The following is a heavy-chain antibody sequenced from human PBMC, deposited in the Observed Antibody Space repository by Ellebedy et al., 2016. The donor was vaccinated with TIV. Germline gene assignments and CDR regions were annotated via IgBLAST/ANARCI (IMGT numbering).Heavy chain of an antibody. J-gene: IGHJ4*02. V-gene: IGHV6-1*01. CDR3: ARNVGGSGDY. D-gene: IGHD1-26*01. Sequence: SQTLSLTCAISGDSVSSNSAAWSWVRQSPSRGLEWLGRTYYRSKWYNHYAVSVRSRITINPATSKHQFSLQLNSVTPEDTAVYYCARNVGGSGDYWGQGTRVTVSS. CDR1: GDSVSSNSAA. CDR2: TYYRSKWYN.